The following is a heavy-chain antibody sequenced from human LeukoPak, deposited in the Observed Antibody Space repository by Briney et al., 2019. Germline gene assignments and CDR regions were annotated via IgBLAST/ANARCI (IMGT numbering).Heavy chain of an antibody. J-gene: IGHJ4*02. V-gene: IGHV5-51*01. D-gene: IGHD3-9*01. Sequence: GESLKISCKGSGYSFTSYWIGWVRQMPGKGLEWMGIIYPGDSDTRYSPSFQGQVTISADKSVSTAYLQWSSLKASDTAMYYCAREGALTGYYAGYWGQGTLVTVSS. CDR2: IYPGDSDT. CDR3: AREGALTGYYAGY. CDR1: GYSFTSYW.